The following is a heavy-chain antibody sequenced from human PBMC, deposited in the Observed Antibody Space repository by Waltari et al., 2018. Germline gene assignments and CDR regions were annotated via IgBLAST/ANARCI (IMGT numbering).Heavy chain of an antibody. J-gene: IGHJ3*02. CDR1: GYSISSGYS. CDR3: ARDRRYYDSSDAFDI. V-gene: IGHV4-38-2*02. Sequence: QVQLQESGPGLVKPSETLSLTCTVSGYSISSGYSWGWIRQPPGKGLEWIGNIYHSGSTYYNPSLKSRVTISVDTSKNQFSLKLSSVTAADTAVYYCARDRRYYDSSDAFDICGQGTMVTVSS. D-gene: IGHD3-22*01. CDR2: IYHSGST.